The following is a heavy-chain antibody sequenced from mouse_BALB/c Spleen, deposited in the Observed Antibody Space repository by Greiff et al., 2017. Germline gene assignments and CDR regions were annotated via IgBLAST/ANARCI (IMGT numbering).Heavy chain of an antibody. J-gene: IGHJ4*01. CDR3: ARQGLWYAMDY. Sequence: VQLQESGAELMKPGASVKISCKATGYTFSSYWIEWVKQRPGHGLEWIGEILPGSGSTNYNEKFKGKATFTADTSSNTAYMQLSSLTSEDSAVYYCARQGLWYAMDYWGQGTSVTVSS. CDR2: ILPGSGST. CDR1: GYTFSSYW. V-gene: IGHV1-9*01. D-gene: IGHD1-1*02.